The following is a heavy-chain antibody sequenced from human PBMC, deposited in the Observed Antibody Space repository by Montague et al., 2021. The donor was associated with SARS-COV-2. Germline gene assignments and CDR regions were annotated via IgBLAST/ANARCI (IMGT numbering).Heavy chain of an antibody. Sequence: SETLSLTCTVSGGSVSSGGYYWSWIRQPPGKGQEWIGYIYYSGSTNYNPSLKSRVTISLDTSKNQFSLKLTSVTAADTAVYYCARVSLAAAATRSDYWGQGTLVTVSS. CDR3: ARVSLAAAATRSDY. D-gene: IGHD6-13*01. CDR2: IYYSGST. V-gene: IGHV4-61*08. CDR1: GGSVSSGGYY. J-gene: IGHJ4*02.